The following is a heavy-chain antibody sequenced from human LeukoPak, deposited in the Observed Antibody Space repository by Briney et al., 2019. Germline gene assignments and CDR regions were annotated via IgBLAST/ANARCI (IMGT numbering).Heavy chain of an antibody. D-gene: IGHD3-3*01. CDR2: INWNGGST. CDR1: GFTLDDYG. CDR3: ARHDFWSGFKGGDY. Sequence: GGSLGLSCAASGFTLDDYGMSWVRQAPGKGREWVSGINWNGGSTGYADSVKGRFTISRDNAKNSLYLQMNSLRAEDTAFYYCARHDFWSGFKGGDYWGQGTLVTVSS. J-gene: IGHJ4*02. V-gene: IGHV3-20*04.